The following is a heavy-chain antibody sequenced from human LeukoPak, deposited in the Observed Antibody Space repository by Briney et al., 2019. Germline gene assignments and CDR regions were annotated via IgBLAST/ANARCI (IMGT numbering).Heavy chain of an antibody. Sequence: SVKVSCKASGYTFTGYYMHWVRQAPGQGLEWMGRIIPILGIANYAQKFQGRVTITTDKSTSTAYMELSSLRSEDTAVYYCARHYYDGSGYYYAFDYWGQGTLVTVSS. CDR2: IIPILGIA. CDR3: ARHYYDGSGYYYAFDY. CDR1: GYTFTGYY. J-gene: IGHJ4*02. D-gene: IGHD3-22*01. V-gene: IGHV1-69*02.